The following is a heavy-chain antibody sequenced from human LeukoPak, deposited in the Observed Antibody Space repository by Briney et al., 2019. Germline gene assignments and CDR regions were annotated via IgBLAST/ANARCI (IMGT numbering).Heavy chain of an antibody. V-gene: IGHV3-23*01. J-gene: IGHJ3*02. CDR1: GFTFSSYA. Sequence: GGSLRLSCAASGFTFSSYAMSWVRQAPGKGLEWISAISGSGGSTYYADSVKGRFTISRDNSKNTLYLQMNSLRAEDTAVYYCAKAPHDYGDYLAAFDIWGQGTMVTVSS. CDR3: AKAPHDYGDYLAAFDI. CDR2: ISGSGGST. D-gene: IGHD4-17*01.